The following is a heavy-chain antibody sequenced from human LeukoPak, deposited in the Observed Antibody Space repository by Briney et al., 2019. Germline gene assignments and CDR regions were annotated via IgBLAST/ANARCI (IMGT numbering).Heavy chain of an antibody. J-gene: IGHJ4*02. CDR2: IIPIFGTA. V-gene: IGHV1-69*05. CDR1: GGTFSSYA. Sequence: SVKVSCKASGGTFSSYAISWVRQAPGQGLEWMGRIIPIFGTANYAQKFQGRVTITTDESTSTAYMELSSLRAEDTAVYYCAKTPIPGLAVAEDYWGQGTLVTVSS. D-gene: IGHD6-19*01. CDR3: AKTPIPGLAVAEDY.